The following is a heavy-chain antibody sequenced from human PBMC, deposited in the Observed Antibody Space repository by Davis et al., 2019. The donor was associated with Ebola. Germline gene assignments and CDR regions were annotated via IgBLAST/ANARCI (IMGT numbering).Heavy chain of an antibody. J-gene: IGHJ5*02. D-gene: IGHD6-6*01. V-gene: IGHV3-20*04. CDR3: ARVNAWSSSSGAIDT. Sequence: GESLKISCAASGFTFDDYGMSWVRQVPGKGLEWVSGIIWNGATTGYADSVKGRFTISRDNAKNSLCLQMDSLRVEDTALYYCARVNAWSSSSGAIDTWGQGALVTVSS. CDR1: GFTFDDYG. CDR2: IIWNGATT.